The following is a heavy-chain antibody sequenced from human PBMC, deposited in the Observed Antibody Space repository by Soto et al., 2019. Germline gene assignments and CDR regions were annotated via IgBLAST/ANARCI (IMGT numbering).Heavy chain of an antibody. V-gene: IGHV3-23*01. CDR1: GFTFSDHY. Sequence: GGSLRLSCAASGFTFSDHYMDWVRQAPGKGLEWVSAISGSGGSTYYADSVKGRFTISRDNSKNTLYLQMNSLRAEDTAVYYCAKVPGSSWYLGTRAFDYWGQGTLVTVSS. J-gene: IGHJ4*02. CDR2: ISGSGGST. D-gene: IGHD6-13*01. CDR3: AKVPGSSWYLGTRAFDY.